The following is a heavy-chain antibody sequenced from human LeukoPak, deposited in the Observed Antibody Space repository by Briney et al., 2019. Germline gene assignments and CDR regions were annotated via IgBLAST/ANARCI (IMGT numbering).Heavy chain of an antibody. CDR2: ISPNVGST. CDR3: ARDLVPLYYYYGMDV. V-gene: IGHV3-23*01. CDR1: GFTFSSYA. D-gene: IGHD6-13*01. Sequence: PGGSLRLSCAASGFTFSSYAMNWVRQTPGKGLEWVSTISPNVGSTYYADSVKGRFTISRDNAKNSLYLQMNSLRAEDTAVYYCARDLVPLYYYYGMDVWGQGTTVTVSS. J-gene: IGHJ6*02.